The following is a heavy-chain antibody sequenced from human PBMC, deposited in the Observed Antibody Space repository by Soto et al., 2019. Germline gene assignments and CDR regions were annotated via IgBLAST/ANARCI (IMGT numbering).Heavy chain of an antibody. CDR3: ARDSDPYYYDSSGYSD. V-gene: IGHV4-31*03. Sequence: SETLSLTCTVSGGSISSGGYYWSWIRQHPGKGLEWIGYIYYSGSTYYNPPLKSRVTISVDTSKNQFSLKLSSVTAADTAVYYCARDSDPYYYDSSGYSDWGQGTLVTVSS. J-gene: IGHJ4*02. CDR2: IYYSGST. D-gene: IGHD3-22*01. CDR1: GGSISSGGYY.